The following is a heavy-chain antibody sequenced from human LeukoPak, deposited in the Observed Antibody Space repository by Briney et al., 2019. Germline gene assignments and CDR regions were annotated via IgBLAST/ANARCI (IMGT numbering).Heavy chain of an antibody. J-gene: IGHJ4*02. Sequence: GRSLRLSCAASGVTFSTYSMHWVRQAPGEGLEWVGVVSYDGGTKYYADSVKGRFTISRDNSKNTMYVQMNSLRAEDTAAYYCARDPIAVAGTRFFDHWGQGTLVSVSS. V-gene: IGHV3-30*04. CDR3: ARDPIAVAGTRFFDH. D-gene: IGHD6-19*01. CDR1: GVTFSTYS. CDR2: VSYDGGTK.